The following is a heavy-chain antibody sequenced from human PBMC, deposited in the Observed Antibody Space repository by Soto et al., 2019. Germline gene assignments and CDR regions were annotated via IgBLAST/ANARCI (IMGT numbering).Heavy chain of an antibody. Sequence: EVQLVESGGGLVQPGRSLRLTCATAGFDFDDYAMHWVRQAPGKGLEWVSGISWNGDNKGYSDSVKGRFTISRDNGMNALFLKMNSLRPEDTALYCCAKDIEVDCDGGSCYPTWGQGTLVTV. J-gene: IGHJ4*02. CDR3: AKDIEVDCDGGSCYPT. CDR1: GFDFDDYA. CDR2: ISWNGDNK. V-gene: IGHV3-9*01. D-gene: IGHD2-15*01.